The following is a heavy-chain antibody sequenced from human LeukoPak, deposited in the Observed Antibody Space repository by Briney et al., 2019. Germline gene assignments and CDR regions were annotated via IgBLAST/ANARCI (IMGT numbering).Heavy chain of an antibody. J-gene: IGHJ4*02. CDR1: GGSISSGGYY. V-gene: IGHV4-31*03. CDR3: ARSSGARGDV. D-gene: IGHD2-15*01. CDR2: IYYRGGT. Sequence: SETLSLTCTVSGGSISSGGYYWSWIRQHPGKGLEWIGYIYYRGGTYYNPFLKSRVSISVDTSKNQFSLNPSSATAADTAVYYCARSSGARGDVWGQGTLVTVSS.